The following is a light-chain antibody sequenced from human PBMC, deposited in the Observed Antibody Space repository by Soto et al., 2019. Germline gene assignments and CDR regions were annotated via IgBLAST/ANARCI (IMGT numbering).Light chain of an antibody. CDR2: NTS. J-gene: IGKJ4*01. CDR1: QSVSSSY. Sequence: EIVLTQSPGTLSLYPGERATLSCRASQSVSSSYLAWYQQKPGQAPRLLIYNTSSRATGIPDRFSGSGSGTDFTLTISRLELEDFAVYYCQQYGSSLLTFGGGTK. CDR3: QQYGSSLLT. V-gene: IGKV3-20*01.